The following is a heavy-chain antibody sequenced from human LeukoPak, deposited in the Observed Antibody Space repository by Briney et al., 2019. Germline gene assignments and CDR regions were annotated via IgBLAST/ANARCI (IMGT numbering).Heavy chain of an antibody. CDR3: ARAQITSIAVAVYYFDY. CDR1: RYAFSSYD. D-gene: IGHD6-19*01. V-gene: IGHV1-8*01. J-gene: IGHJ4*02. CDR2: MNPNSGDT. Sequence: RSSVKVSCKASRYAFSSYDINWVRQATGQGLEWMGWMNPNSGDTVYAQKFQGRVTMTRNTSISTAYEEPSSLRSEDTAVYYCARAQITSIAVAVYYFDYWGQGTLVTVSS.